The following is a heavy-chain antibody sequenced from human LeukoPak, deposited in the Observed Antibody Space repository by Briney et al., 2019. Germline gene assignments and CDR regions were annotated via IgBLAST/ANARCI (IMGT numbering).Heavy chain of an antibody. CDR3: AKDRNFAFDI. CDR1: GFTFGSYG. D-gene: IGHD1-14*01. CDR2: IRYDGSNK. V-gene: IGHV3-30*02. J-gene: IGHJ3*02. Sequence: PGGSLRLSCAASGFTFGSYGMHWVRQAPGKGPEWVAFIRYDGSNKYYADSVKGRFTISRDNSKNTLYLQMNSLRAEDTAVYYCAKDRNFAFDIWGQGTMVTVSS.